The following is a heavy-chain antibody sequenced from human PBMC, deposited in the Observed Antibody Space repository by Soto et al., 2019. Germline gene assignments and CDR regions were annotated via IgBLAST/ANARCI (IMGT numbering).Heavy chain of an antibody. V-gene: IGHV3-23*01. CDR1: GFTVCSYA. D-gene: IGHD3-22*01. CDR2: ISGSAATT. Sequence: GGSPRLSCAASGFTVCSYAMNWVRQAPGKGLEWVSAISGSAATTHFADSVKGRFTISRDNSKNTLYLQMNSLRAEDTAVYYCARDRSYYDSSGSYSPPYWGQGTLVTVSS. CDR3: ARDRSYYDSSGSYSPPY. J-gene: IGHJ4*02.